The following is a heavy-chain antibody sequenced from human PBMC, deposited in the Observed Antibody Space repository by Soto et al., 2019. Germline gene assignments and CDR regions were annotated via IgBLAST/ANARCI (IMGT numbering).Heavy chain of an antibody. D-gene: IGHD3-10*01. CDR1: GFTFSSYS. V-gene: IGHV3-21*01. CDR3: ARDHVNSDGMDV. Sequence: PGGSLRLSCAASGFTFSSYSMNWVRQAPGKGLEWVSSISSSSSYIYYADSVKGRFTISRDNAKNSLYLQMNSLRAEDTAVYYCARDHVNSDGMDVWGQGTTVTVSS. CDR2: ISSSSSYI. J-gene: IGHJ6*02.